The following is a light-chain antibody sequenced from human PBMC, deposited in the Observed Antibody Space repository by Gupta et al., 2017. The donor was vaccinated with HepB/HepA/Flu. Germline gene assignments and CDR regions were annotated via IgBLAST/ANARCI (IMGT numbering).Light chain of an antibody. CDR1: QSISSY. CDR3: QQSDSTPIT. Sequence: DIQMTQSPSSLSASVGDRVTITCRASQSISSYLNWYQQKPGKAPKLLIYAASSVQSGVPSRFSGSGYGTDFTLTISRLQPEDFATYSCQQSDSTPITFGHGTRLDIK. J-gene: IGKJ3*01. V-gene: IGKV1-39*01. CDR2: AAS.